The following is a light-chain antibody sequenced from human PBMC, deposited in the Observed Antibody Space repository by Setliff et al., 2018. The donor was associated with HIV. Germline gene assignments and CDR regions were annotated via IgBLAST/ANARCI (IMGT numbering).Light chain of an antibody. V-gene: IGLV2-14*01. J-gene: IGLJ1*01. CDR3: GSFTSSSTHV. CDR2: EVS. CDR1: SSDVGGYNF. Sequence: QSVLTQPASVSGSPGQSITISCTGTSSDVGGYNFVSWYQQHPGKAPKLMVYEVSNRPSGVSNRFSGSKSGNTASLTTSGLQAEDEADYYCGSFTSSSTHVFGTGTKVTVL.